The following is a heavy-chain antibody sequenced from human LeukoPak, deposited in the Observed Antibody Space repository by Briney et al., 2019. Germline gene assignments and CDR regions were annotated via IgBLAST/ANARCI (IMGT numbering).Heavy chain of an antibody. D-gene: IGHD2/OR15-2a*01. CDR3: VRESEYYFAHSASFDY. V-gene: IGHV3-30-3*01. J-gene: IGHJ4*02. CDR1: GFTFTAYL. Sequence: GRSLRLSSAASGFTFTAYLIHWVRQAPGKGLEWVAVMSSDGNAMFYADSVKGRFTISRDNSKNTLYLQMNSLRAEDTAVYYCVRESEYYFAHSASFDYWGQGTLVTVSS. CDR2: MSSDGNAM.